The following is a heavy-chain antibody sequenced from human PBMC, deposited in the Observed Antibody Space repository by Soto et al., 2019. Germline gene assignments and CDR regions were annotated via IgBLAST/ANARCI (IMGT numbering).Heavy chain of an antibody. CDR3: ARGGVY. V-gene: IGHV3-48*03. Sequence: GGSLRLSCEATGFTFSSHEMNWSRQTPGKRLEWIAKISGSGSTINYADSVKGRFTISRDNVQRTLHLQMDSLRVEDTGVYYCARGGVYWCRGTLVTVSS. J-gene: IGHJ1*01. D-gene: IGHD2-8*01. CDR2: ISGSGSTI. CDR1: GFTFSSHE.